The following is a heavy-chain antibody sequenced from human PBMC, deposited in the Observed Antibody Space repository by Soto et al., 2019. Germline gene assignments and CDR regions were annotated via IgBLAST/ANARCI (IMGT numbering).Heavy chain of an antibody. CDR1: GFTVTNFW. CDR2: MKPDGSEN. D-gene: IGHD6-13*01. Sequence: EVQLVESGGGLVQPGGSLRLSCAASGFTVTNFWMNWVRQAPGKGLEWVATMKPDGSENYFVDSVKGRFTISRDNAKNSLFLQMNGLRAEDTAVYSCASGCPKGYGSSWFDYWGQGILVTVSS. V-gene: IGHV3-7*01. J-gene: IGHJ4*02. CDR3: ASGCPKGYGSSWFDY.